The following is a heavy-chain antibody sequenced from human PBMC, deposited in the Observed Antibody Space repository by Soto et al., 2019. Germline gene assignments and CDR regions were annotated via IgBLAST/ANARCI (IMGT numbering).Heavy chain of an antibody. J-gene: IGHJ6*02. CDR2: IIPIFGTA. V-gene: IGHV1-69*13. Sequence: SSVKVSIKASGGTFSSYAISWVRQAPGQGLEWMGGIIPIFGTANYAQKFQGRVTITADESTSTAYMELSSLRSEDTAVYYCAREGIVGATYYYYGMDVWGQGTTVTVSS. D-gene: IGHD1-26*01. CDR1: GGTFSSYA. CDR3: AREGIVGATYYYYGMDV.